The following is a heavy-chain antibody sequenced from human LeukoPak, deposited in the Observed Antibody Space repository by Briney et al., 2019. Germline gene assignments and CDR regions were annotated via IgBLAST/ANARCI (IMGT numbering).Heavy chain of an antibody. CDR2: FDPEDGET. V-gene: IGHV1-24*01. CDR1: GYTLTELS. Sequence: ASVKVSCKVSGYTLTELSMHWVRQAPGKGLEWMGGFDPEDGETIYAQKFQGRVTMTEDTSTDTAYMELSSLRSEDTAVYYCATADYYGSGSYPRDWGRGTLVTVSS. D-gene: IGHD3-10*01. J-gene: IGHJ4*02. CDR3: ATADYYGSGSYPRD.